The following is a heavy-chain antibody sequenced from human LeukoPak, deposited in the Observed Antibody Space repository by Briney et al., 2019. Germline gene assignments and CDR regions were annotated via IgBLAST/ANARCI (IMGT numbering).Heavy chain of an antibody. CDR1: AFTFSNYA. V-gene: IGHV3-23*01. D-gene: IGHD2-2*01. J-gene: IGHJ5*02. Sequence: SGGSLRLSCAASAFTFSNYAMNWVRQAPGKGLEWVSVISGSGDGTYYADSVKGRFTISRDNSKNTLYLQMNSLRAEDAAVYYCAKDRYCSTTSCFAGQFDPWGQGTLVTVSS. CDR2: ISGSGDGT. CDR3: AKDRYCSTTSCFAGQFDP.